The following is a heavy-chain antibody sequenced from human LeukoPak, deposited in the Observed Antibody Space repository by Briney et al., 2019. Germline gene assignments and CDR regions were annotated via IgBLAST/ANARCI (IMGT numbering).Heavy chain of an antibody. V-gene: IGHV4-59*01. CDR3: ARVLHRTNYSDRRGYLYFDH. CDR1: GGSIRNYY. CDR2: IFYSGAT. D-gene: IGHD3-22*01. J-gene: IGHJ4*02. Sequence: SETLSLTCTVSGGSIRNYYWSWIRQPPGKGLECIGYIFYSGATNYIPSLESRVTISVDTSNNQFPLKLTSVAAADTAVYYCARVLHRTNYSDRRGYLYFDHWGQGTLVTVSS.